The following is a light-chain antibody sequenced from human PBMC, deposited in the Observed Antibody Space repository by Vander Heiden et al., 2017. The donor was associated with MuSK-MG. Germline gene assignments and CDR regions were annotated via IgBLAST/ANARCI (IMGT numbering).Light chain of an antibody. CDR3: LIWHSSAVV. V-gene: IGLV5-45*03. Sequence: QAVLTQPSSLSASPGASASLTCTLRSGFDVDNYRIDWYQQKPGSPPQYLLRYKSDSDKQRGSGVPGRFSGSKDTSANAGILVISGLQAEDEADYYCLIWHSSAVVFGGGTKLTVL. CDR2: YKSDSDK. CDR1: SGFDVDNYR. J-gene: IGLJ3*02.